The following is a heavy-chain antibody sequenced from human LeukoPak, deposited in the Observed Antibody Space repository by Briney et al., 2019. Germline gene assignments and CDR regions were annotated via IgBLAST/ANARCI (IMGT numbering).Heavy chain of an antibody. V-gene: IGHV4-31*03. CDR3: AREGPRAAAGTAPFDS. D-gene: IGHD6-13*01. Sequence: SQTLSLTCTVSGGSISSGGYYWSWIRQHPGKGLEWIGYIFYSGTTYYNPSLKSRVTISVDTSKNQFSLKLSSVAAADTAVYYCAREGPRAAAGTAPFDSWGQGTLVTVSS. CDR2: IFYSGTT. J-gene: IGHJ4*02. CDR1: GGSISSGGYY.